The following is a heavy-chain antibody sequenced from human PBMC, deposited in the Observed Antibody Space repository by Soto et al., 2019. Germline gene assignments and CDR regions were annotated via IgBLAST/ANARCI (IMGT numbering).Heavy chain of an antibody. CDR1: GFTFSSYA. CDR2: ISYDGSNK. V-gene: IGHV3-30-3*01. CDR3: ARDSSSWYWYYYYGMDV. J-gene: IGHJ6*02. Sequence: QVQLVESGGGVVQPGRSLRLSCAASGFTFSSYAMHWVRQAPGKGLEWVAVISYDGSNKYYADSVKGRFTISRDNSKNTLYLQMNSLRAEDTAVYYCARDSSSWYWYYYYGMDVWSQGTTVTVSS. D-gene: IGHD6-13*01.